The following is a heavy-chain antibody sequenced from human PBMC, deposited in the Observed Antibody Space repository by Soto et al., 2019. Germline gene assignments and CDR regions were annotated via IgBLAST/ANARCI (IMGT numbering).Heavy chain of an antibody. D-gene: IGHD6-19*01. J-gene: IGHJ4*02. Sequence: EVQLVESGGDLVQPGGSLRLSCAASAFTFSDYYMHWVRRGPGKGPVWVSAISGDGGRTYYAGSVRGRFTISRDNAKSTVYLQMNSLRADDTAVYYCVRDFMTMAGIQWGQGTLVTVSS. CDR1: AFTFSDYY. V-gene: IGHV3-74*01. CDR2: ISGDGGRT. CDR3: VRDFMTMAGIQ.